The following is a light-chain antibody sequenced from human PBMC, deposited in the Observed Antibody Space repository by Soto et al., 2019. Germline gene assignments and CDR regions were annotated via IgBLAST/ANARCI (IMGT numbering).Light chain of an antibody. V-gene: IGLV2-14*01. CDR2: DVS. CDR1: SSDVGGYNY. CDR3: SSYTSSSTRV. Sequence: QSVLTRPASGSGSPGQSITISCTGTSSDVGGYNYVSWYQQHPGKAPKLMIYDVSNRPSGVSNRFSGSKSGNTASLTISGLQAEDEADYYCSSYTSSSTRVFGTGTKVTVL. J-gene: IGLJ1*01.